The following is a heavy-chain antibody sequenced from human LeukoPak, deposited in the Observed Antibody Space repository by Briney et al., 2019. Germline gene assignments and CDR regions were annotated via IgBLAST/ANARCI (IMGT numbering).Heavy chain of an antibody. J-gene: IGHJ4*02. Sequence: SETLSLTCTVSGGSISSYYWSWIRQPAGKGLEWIGRIYTSGSTNYNPSLKSRVTMSVDTSKNQFSLKLSSVTAADTAVYYCARAGHRPKSSNAFDYWGQGTLVTVSS. CDR2: IYTSGST. CDR3: ARAGHRPKSSNAFDY. V-gene: IGHV4-4*07. CDR1: GGSISSYY.